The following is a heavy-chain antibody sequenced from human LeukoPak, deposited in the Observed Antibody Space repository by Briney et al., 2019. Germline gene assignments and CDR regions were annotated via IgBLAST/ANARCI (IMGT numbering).Heavy chain of an antibody. V-gene: IGHV6-1*01. CDR3: ARRLTQYDCFDP. J-gene: IGHJ5*02. Sequence: SQTLSPTCAISGDSVSSNSVTWNWIRQSPSRGLEWLGWTYYRSTWYNDYAVSVRGRITVNPDTSKNQFSLHLNSVTPEDAAVYYCARRLTQYDCFDPWGQGILVTVSS. CDR1: GDSVSSNSVT. D-gene: IGHD2-2*01. CDR2: TYYRSTWYN.